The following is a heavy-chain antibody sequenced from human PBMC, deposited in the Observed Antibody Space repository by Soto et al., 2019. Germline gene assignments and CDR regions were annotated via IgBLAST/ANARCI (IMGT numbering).Heavy chain of an antibody. Sequence: QVQLLESGGGLVQPGRPLRLSCAASGFTFSSYAMHWVRQAPGKGLEWVEVISYDGNNKYYADSVKGRFTISRDNSKNTLYLHMNRLRPEDTAVYYCARDSRVNMIILLTPPEYWGQGTLVTVSS. D-gene: IGHD3-22*01. J-gene: IGHJ4*02. CDR1: GFTFSSYA. CDR3: ARDSRVNMIILLTPPEY. CDR2: ISYDGNNK. V-gene: IGHV3-30-3*01.